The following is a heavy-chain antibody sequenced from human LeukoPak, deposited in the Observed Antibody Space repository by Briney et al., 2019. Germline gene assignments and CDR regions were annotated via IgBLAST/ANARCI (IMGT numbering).Heavy chain of an antibody. J-gene: IGHJ6*03. Sequence: GGSLRLSCAASGFTFSDYYMSWIRQAPGKGLEWVSYISSSGSTIHYADSVKGRFTISRDNAKNSLYLQMNSLRAEDTAVYYCAREVIPRGYYYYYYMDVWGKGTTVTISS. D-gene: IGHD4-23*01. CDR2: ISSSGSTI. V-gene: IGHV3-11*01. CDR1: GFTFSDYY. CDR3: AREVIPRGYYYYYYMDV.